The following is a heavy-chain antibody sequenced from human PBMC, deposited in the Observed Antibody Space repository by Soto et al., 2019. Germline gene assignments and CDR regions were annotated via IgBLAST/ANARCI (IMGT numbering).Heavy chain of an antibody. Sequence: ASVKVSCKASGYTFTSYGISWVRQAPGQGLEWMGWISTYNGNTNYAQKLQGRVTMTTDTSTSTAYMGLRSLRSDDAAVYYCARDEDEAMPHLFDYWGHGTPVTVSS. V-gene: IGHV1-18*04. J-gene: IGHJ4*01. CDR1: GYTFTSYG. CDR3: ARDEDEAMPHLFDY. D-gene: IGHD2-2*01. CDR2: ISTYNGNT.